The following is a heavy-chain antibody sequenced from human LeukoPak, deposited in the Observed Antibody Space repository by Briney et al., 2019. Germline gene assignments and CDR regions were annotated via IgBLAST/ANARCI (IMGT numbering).Heavy chain of an antibody. Sequence: ASVKVSCKASGYSFNTYYMNWVRQAPGQGLEWMGWISAYNGNTNYAQKLQGRVTMTTDTSTSTAYMELRSLRSDDTAVYYCARVLMVRGVLDAFDIWGQGTMVTVSS. D-gene: IGHD3-10*01. CDR2: ISAYNGNT. CDR3: ARVLMVRGVLDAFDI. V-gene: IGHV1-18*01. J-gene: IGHJ3*02. CDR1: GYSFNTYY.